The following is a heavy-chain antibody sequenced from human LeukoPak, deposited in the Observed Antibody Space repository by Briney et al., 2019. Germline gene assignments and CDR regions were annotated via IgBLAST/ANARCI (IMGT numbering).Heavy chain of an antibody. CDR2: IYYSGST. Sequence: SETLSLTCTVSGGSISSYYWSWIRQPPGKGLEWIGYIYYSGSTNYNPSLKSRVTISVDTSKNQFSLKLSSVTAADTAVYYCARSSSSWWFRWFYPWGQGTLVTVSS. CDR3: ARSSSSWWFRWFYP. J-gene: IGHJ5*02. V-gene: IGHV4-59*08. CDR1: GGSISSYY. D-gene: IGHD6-13*01.